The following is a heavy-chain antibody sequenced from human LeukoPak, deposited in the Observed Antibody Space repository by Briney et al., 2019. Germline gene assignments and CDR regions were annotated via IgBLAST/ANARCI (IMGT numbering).Heavy chain of an antibody. Sequence: SETLSLTCGVSGYSISSGYYWGWIRQPPGKGLEWIGSIHYSGSTYYNPSLKSRVTISVDTSKNQFSLKMRSVTAADTAVYYCARVRAVAGTPPDYWGQGTLVTVSS. J-gene: IGHJ4*02. D-gene: IGHD6-19*01. CDR1: GYSISSGYY. CDR2: IHYSGST. V-gene: IGHV4-38-2*01. CDR3: ARVRAVAGTPPDY.